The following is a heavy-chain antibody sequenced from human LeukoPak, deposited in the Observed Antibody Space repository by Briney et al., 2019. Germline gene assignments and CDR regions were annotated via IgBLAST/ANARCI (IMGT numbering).Heavy chain of an antibody. Sequence: GASVKVSCKASGYTFTGYYMHWVRQAPGQGLEWMGWINPNSGGTNYAQKFQGRVTITADKSTDTAYMELSSLRSEDTAVYHCARGQQWLVLGLDYWGQGTLVTVSS. D-gene: IGHD6-19*01. CDR1: GYTFTGYY. J-gene: IGHJ4*02. V-gene: IGHV1-2*02. CDR2: INPNSGGT. CDR3: ARGQQWLVLGLDY.